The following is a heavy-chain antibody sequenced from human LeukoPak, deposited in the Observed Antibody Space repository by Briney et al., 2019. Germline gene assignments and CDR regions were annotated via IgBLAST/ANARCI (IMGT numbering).Heavy chain of an antibody. V-gene: IGHV3-7*01. CDR3: ATLRYGSGSYYADY. CDR1: GFTFSSYW. CDR2: IKQDGSEK. D-gene: IGHD3-10*01. Sequence: GGSLRLSCAASGFTFSSYWMSWVRQAPGKGLEWVANIKQDGSEKYYVDSVKGRFTISRDNSKSTLYLQMNSLRTEDTAVYFCATLRYGSGSYYADYWGQGTQVTVSS. J-gene: IGHJ4*02.